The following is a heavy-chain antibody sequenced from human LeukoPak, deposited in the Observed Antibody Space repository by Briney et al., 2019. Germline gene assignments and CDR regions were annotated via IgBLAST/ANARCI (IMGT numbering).Heavy chain of an antibody. J-gene: IGHJ6*02. Sequence: GGSLRLSCAASGFTFNIYGILWVRQAPGKGLEWVAVISYDGSNKYYADSVKGRFTISRDNSKNTLYLQMNSLRAEDTAVYYCARAQLGRFGELGYYYGMDVWGQGTTVTVSS. CDR2: ISYDGSNK. V-gene: IGHV3-30*03. CDR3: ARAQLGRFGELGYYYGMDV. D-gene: IGHD3-10*01. CDR1: GFTFNIYG.